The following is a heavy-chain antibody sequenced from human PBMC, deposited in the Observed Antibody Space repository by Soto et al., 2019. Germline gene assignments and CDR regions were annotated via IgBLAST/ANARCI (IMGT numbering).Heavy chain of an antibody. CDR1: GFSLSTIGVG. J-gene: IGHJ3*02. CDR2: IYWDDDK. Sequence: QITLKESGPTLVKPAQTLTLTCTISGFSLSTIGVGVGWIRQPPGKALEWLALIYWDDDKRYSPSLESRLTISTDTSDDPVVLRMTNMDAVDTATYYCAHRLTSPYYYDGSDHSHVFDIWGQGTVVTVSS. V-gene: IGHV2-5*02. CDR3: AHRLTSPYYYDGSDHSHVFDI. D-gene: IGHD3-22*01.